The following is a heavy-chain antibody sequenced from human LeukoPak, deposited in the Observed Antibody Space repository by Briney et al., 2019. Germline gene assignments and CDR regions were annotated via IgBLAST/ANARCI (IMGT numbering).Heavy chain of an antibody. D-gene: IGHD5-18*01. CDR3: ARGGFIQPVDY. Sequence: SETLSLTCTVSGDSITKYYWNWIRQSPGRGREWIGYVYNIGSAHYNPSLKNRVSISADPSKNQFSPRLSSVTAADTAVYYCARGGFIQPVDYWGQGTLVTVSS. CDR1: GDSITKYY. CDR2: VYNIGSA. J-gene: IGHJ4*02. V-gene: IGHV4-59*12.